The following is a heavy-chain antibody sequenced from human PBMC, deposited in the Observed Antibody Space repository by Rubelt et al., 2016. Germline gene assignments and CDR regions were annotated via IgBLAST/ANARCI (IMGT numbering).Heavy chain of an antibody. Sequence: QVQLQESGPGLVKPSQTLSLTCTVSGASIISGGFYWTWVRQHPGEGLEWIGHIFHSGSTYYSPSLTGRVTISVDTSKNQSHLSMYSVTAADSAVYYCARGEDCKPSWFDPGGQGTLVTVSS. CDR2: IFHSGST. J-gene: IGHJ5*02. CDR1: GASIISGGFY. D-gene: IGHD3/OR15-3a*01. V-gene: IGHV4-31*03. CDR3: ARGEDCKPSWFDP.